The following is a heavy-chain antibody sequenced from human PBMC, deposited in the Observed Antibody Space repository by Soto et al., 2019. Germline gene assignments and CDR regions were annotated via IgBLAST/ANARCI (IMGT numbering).Heavy chain of an antibody. CDR3: ARRYGYALDF. J-gene: IGHJ3*01. V-gene: IGHV4-59*01. D-gene: IGHD4-17*01. CDR1: GGSISSYY. CDR2: IYYSGST. Sequence: SETLSLTCTVSGGSISSYYWSWIRQPPGKGLEWIGYIYYSGSTNYNPSLKSRVTISVDTSKNQFSLKLSSVTAADTAVYYCARRYGYALDFWGQGTRVTVSS.